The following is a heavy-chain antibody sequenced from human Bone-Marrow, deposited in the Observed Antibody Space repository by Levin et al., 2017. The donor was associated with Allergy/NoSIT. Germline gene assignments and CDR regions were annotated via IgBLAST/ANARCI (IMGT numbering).Heavy chain of an antibody. Sequence: SETLSLTCAVSGGSISSGGYSWSWIRQPPGMGLEWIGYIYHSGSTYYNPSLKSRVTISMDRSKNHFSLNLTSVTAADTAVYFCAKSLWFGAYFDYWGQGTLVTVSS. CDR1: GGSISSGGYS. V-gene: IGHV4-30-2*01. CDR3: AKSLWFGAYFDY. CDR2: IYHSGST. D-gene: IGHD3-10*01. J-gene: IGHJ4*02.